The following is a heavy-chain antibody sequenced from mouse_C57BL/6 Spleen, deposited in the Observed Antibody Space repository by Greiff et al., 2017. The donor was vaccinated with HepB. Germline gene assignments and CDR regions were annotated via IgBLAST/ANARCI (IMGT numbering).Heavy chain of an antibody. CDR3: TTDPYYYGSSRWYFDV. V-gene: IGHV14-4*01. D-gene: IGHD1-1*01. CDR2: IDPENGDT. J-gene: IGHJ1*03. CDR1: GFNIKDDY. Sequence: VQLKQSGAELVRPGASVKLSCTASGFNIKDDYMHWVKQRPEQGLEWIGWIDPENGDTEYASKFQGKATITADTSSNTAYLQLSSLTSEDTAVYYCTTDPYYYGSSRWYFDVWGTGATVTVSS.